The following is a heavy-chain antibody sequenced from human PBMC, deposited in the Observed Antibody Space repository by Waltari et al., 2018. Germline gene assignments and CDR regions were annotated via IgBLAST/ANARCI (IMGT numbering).Heavy chain of an antibody. CDR2: INPNSGGT. V-gene: IGHV1-2*06. J-gene: IGHJ4*02. Sequence: QVQLVQSGAEVKKPGASVKVSCKASGYTFTGYYMHWVRQAPGQGLEWMGRINPNSGGTNYAQKFQDRITMTRDTSISTAYMELSRLRSDDTAVYYCARDLGWLQLAGIDYWGQGTLVTVSS. CDR1: GYTFTGYY. D-gene: IGHD5-12*01. CDR3: ARDLGWLQLAGIDY.